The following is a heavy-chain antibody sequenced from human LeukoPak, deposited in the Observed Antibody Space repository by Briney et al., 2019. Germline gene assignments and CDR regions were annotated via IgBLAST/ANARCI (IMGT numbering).Heavy chain of an antibody. V-gene: IGHV1-8*01. CDR3: ARAGYCSGGSCSSDWFDP. CDR1: GYTFTSYD. Sequence: ASVKVSCKASGYTFTSYDINWVRQATGQGLERMGWMNPNSGNTGYAQKFQGRVTMTRNTSISTAYMELSSLRSEDTAVYYCARAGYCSGGSCSSDWFDPWGQGTLVTVSS. CDR2: MNPNSGNT. J-gene: IGHJ5*02. D-gene: IGHD2-15*01.